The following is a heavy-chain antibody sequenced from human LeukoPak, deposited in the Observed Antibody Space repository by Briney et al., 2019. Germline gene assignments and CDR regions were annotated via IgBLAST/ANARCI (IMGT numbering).Heavy chain of an antibody. Sequence: SETLSLTCTVSGGSISSYYWSWIRQPPGKGLEWIGYIYYSGSINYNPSLKSRVTISVDTSKNQFSLKLSSVTAADTAVYYCARGLSYDYSNYWDYYYYGMDVWGQGTTVTVSS. J-gene: IGHJ6*02. CDR2: IYYSGSI. V-gene: IGHV4-59*01. CDR3: ARGLSYDYSNYWDYYYYGMDV. D-gene: IGHD4-11*01. CDR1: GGSISSYY.